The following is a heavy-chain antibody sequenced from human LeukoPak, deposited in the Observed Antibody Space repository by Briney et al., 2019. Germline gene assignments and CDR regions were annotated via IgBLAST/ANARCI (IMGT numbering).Heavy chain of an antibody. Sequence: ASVKVSCKASGYIFDIYAMIWVRQAPGQGLELMGWINTNTGNPTYAQGFTGRFVFSLDTSVSTAYLQISSLKAEDTAVYYCARVADYYGSGSYYKRSFDPWGQGTLVTVSS. CDR2: INTNTGNP. J-gene: IGHJ5*02. D-gene: IGHD3-10*01. V-gene: IGHV7-4-1*02. CDR1: GYIFDIYA. CDR3: ARVADYYGSGSYYKRSFDP.